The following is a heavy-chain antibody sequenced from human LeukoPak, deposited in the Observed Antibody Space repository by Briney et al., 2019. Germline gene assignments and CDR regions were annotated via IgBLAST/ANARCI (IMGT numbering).Heavy chain of an antibody. CDR1: GFTFSSYS. CDR2: ISSSSSTI. V-gene: IGHV3-48*04. D-gene: IGHD2-15*01. J-gene: IGHJ4*02. Sequence: PGGSLRLSCAASGFTFSSYSMNWVRQAPGKGLEWVSYISSSSSTIYYADSVKGRFTISRDNAKNSLYVQMNSLRAEDTALYYCAKDSSGGSFDYWGQGTLVTVSS. CDR3: AKDSSGGSFDY.